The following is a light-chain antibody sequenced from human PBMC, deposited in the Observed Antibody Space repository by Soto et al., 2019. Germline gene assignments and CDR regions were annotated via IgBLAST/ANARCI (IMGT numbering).Light chain of an antibody. J-gene: IGKJ1*01. CDR1: QSVSSY. CDR3: QQHSNCHPWT. CDR2: DAS. V-gene: IGKV3-11*01. Sequence: EIVLTQSPATLSLSRVERATLSCRASQSVSSYLTWYQHKPGQAPRLLIHDASNRATGIPARISGSGSGTDFTLTISSLEPEAFAVYYCQQHSNCHPWTCGQGTKVEIK.